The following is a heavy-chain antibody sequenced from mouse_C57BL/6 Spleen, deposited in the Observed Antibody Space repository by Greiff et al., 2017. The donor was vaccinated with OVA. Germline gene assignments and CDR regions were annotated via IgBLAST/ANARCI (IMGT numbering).Heavy chain of an antibody. J-gene: IGHJ1*03. D-gene: IGHD1-1*01. CDR3: ARHEGVHYGSSYWYIDV. Sequence: QVQLQQSGAELVKPGASVKLSCKASGYTFTEYTIHWVKQRSGQGLEWIGWFYPGSGSIKYNEKFKDKATLTADKSSSTVYMELSRLTSEDSAVYFCARHEGVHYGSSYWYIDVWGTGTTVTVSS. V-gene: IGHV1-62-2*01. CDR1: GYTFTEYT. CDR2: FYPGSGSI.